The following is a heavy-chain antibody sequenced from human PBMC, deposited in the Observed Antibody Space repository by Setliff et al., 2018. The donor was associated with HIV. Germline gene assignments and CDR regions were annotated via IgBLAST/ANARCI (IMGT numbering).Heavy chain of an antibody. J-gene: IGHJ4*02. V-gene: IGHV4-39*07. CDR1: GGSISSSSYY. CDR3: ARVFVDTAVLRVLEYYFDS. CDR2: MYYSGST. D-gene: IGHD5-18*01. Sequence: SETLSLTCTVSGGSISSSSYYWGWVRQPPGKGLEWIGSMYYSGSTYYTPSPKSRITISLDTSKNQFSLGMRSVTAADTAVYYCARVFVDTAVLRVLEYYFDSWGRGTLVTVSS.